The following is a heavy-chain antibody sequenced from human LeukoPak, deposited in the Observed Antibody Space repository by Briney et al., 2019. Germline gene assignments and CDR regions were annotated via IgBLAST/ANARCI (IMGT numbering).Heavy chain of an antibody. CDR2: IRYDGTNK. CDR3: AKDSIERHYYGSGEALDY. V-gene: IGHV3-30*02. Sequence: GGSLRLSCAASGFIFSNYGMHWVRQAPGKGLEWVAFIRYDGTNKYYADSVKGRFTISRDNSKNTLYLQMNSLRAEDTAVYYCAKDSIERHYYGSGEALDYWGQGTLVTVSS. J-gene: IGHJ4*02. D-gene: IGHD3-10*01. CDR1: GFIFSNYG.